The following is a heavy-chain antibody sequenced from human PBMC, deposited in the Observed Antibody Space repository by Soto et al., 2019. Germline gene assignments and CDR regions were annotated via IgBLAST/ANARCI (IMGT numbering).Heavy chain of an antibody. J-gene: IGHJ4*02. CDR2: IWYDGSNK. D-gene: IGHD6-6*01. Sequence: GGSLRLSCAASGFTFSSYGMHWVRQAPGKGLEWVAVIWYDGSNKYYADSVKGRFTISRDNSKNTLYLQMNSLRAEDTAVYYCARGGRRIAARLLDYWGQGTLVTVSS. CDR1: GFTFSSYG. CDR3: ARGGRRIAARLLDY. V-gene: IGHV3-33*01.